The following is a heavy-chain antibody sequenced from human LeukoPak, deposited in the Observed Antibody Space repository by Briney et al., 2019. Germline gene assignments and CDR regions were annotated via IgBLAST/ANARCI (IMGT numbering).Heavy chain of an antibody. V-gene: IGHV4-34*01. D-gene: IGHD3-22*01. CDR2: INHSGST. CDR3: ARVGLWSPYYYDSSALQHTKPNYLDY. Sequence: PSETLSLTCAVYGGSFSGYYWSWIRQPPGKGLEWIGEINHSGSTNYNPSLKSRVTISVDTSKNQFSLKLSSVTAADTAVYYCARVGLWSPYYYDSSALQHTKPNYLDYWGQGTLVTVSS. CDR1: GGSFSGYY. J-gene: IGHJ4*02.